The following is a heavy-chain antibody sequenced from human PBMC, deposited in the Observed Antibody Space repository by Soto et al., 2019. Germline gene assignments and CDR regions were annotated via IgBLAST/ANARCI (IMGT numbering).Heavy chain of an antibody. CDR2: IIPISETT. D-gene: IGHD2-2*01. CDR1: GGTFSSYA. CDR3: ARSHGSSTSLQIYYYYYYGMDV. Sequence: QVQLVQSGAEVKKPRSSVKVSCKASGGTFSSYAISWVRQAPGQGLEWMGGIIPISETTNYAQKFQGRVTITGDESKSTGYMEVSSLCSEDTAVYYCARSHGSSTSLQIYYYYYYGMDVWGQGTTVTVSS. J-gene: IGHJ6*02. V-gene: IGHV1-69*01.